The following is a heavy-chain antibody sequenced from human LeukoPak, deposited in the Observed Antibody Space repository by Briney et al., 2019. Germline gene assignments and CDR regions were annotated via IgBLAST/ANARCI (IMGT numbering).Heavy chain of an antibody. V-gene: IGHV4-30-2*01. CDR1: GGSISSGGFD. D-gene: IGHD6-19*01. CDR2: IYHSGST. CDR3: ARSYSSGCFYY. J-gene: IGHJ4*02. Sequence: PSETLSLTCTVSGGSISSGGFDWSWIRQPPGKGLEWIGYIYHSGSTYYNPSLKSRVTISVDRSKNQFSLKLSSVTAADTAVYYCARSYSSGCFYYWGQGTLVTVSS.